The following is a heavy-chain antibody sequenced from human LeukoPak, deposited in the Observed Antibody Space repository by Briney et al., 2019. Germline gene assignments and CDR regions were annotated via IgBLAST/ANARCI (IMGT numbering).Heavy chain of an antibody. Sequence: GGSLRLSCVDSGITFSRYWMSWVRQAPGKGLEWVANIKQDGDEKYYVDSVKGRFTISRDNAKNSLYLQMNSLRVEDTAVYYCARDGRRLDYWGQGTLVTVSS. V-gene: IGHV3-7*03. CDR1: GITFSRYW. CDR2: IKQDGDEK. CDR3: ARDGRRLDY. D-gene: IGHD6-25*01. J-gene: IGHJ4*02.